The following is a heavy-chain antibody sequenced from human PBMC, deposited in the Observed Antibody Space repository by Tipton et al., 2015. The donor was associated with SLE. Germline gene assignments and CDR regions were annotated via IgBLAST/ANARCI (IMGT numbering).Heavy chain of an antibody. CDR3: ARGGGSYYDY. Sequence: TLSLTCTVSSDSINSHYWSWIRQPAGKGLEWIGRVYSSGSTICNPSIKSRITLSLDTSKNQFYLRVNSVTAADTAVYYCARGGGSYYDYWGQGTLVTVSS. CDR2: VYSSGST. D-gene: IGHD1-26*01. J-gene: IGHJ4*02. CDR1: SDSINSHY. V-gene: IGHV4-4*07.